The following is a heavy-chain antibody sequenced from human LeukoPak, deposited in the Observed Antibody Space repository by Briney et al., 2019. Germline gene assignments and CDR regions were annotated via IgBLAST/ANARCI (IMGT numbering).Heavy chain of an antibody. CDR2: IYYSGST. D-gene: IGHD1-26*01. CDR1: GGSISSSGYY. J-gene: IGHJ4*02. CDR3: ARHVGSENYPRYFDY. V-gene: IGHV4-39*01. Sequence: NPSETLSLTCTVSGGSISSSGYYWGWIRQPPGKGLEWSGSIYYSGSTYYNPSLKSRVTTSVDTSKNQFSLKLTSVTAADTAVYYCARHVGSENYPRYFDYWGQGTLVTVSS.